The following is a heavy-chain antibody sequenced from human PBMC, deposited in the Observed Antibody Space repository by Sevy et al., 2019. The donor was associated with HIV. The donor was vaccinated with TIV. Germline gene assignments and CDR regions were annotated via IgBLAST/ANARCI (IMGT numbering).Heavy chain of an antibody. D-gene: IGHD3-16*01. CDR1: GFTFTDYA. V-gene: IGHV3-49*04. CDR2: FKRKADGGTL. Sequence: GGSLRLSCTASGFTFTDYAMNWVRQSPGKGLEWVAFFKRKADGGTLDHAAYVKGRFTISRDDSKNIAYLQMNDLKTEDTGVYYCTRGKGAHSVFDYWGQGALVTVSS. CDR3: TRGKGAHSVFDY. J-gene: IGHJ4*02.